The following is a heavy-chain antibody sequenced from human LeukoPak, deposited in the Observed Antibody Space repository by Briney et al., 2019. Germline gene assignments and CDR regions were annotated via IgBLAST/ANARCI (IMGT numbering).Heavy chain of an antibody. V-gene: IGHV3-30-3*01. J-gene: IGHJ4*02. CDR3: ARDYASLIDY. CDR2: ISYDGSNK. D-gene: IGHD3-16*01. CDR1: GFTFSSYA. Sequence: GRSLRLSCAASGFTFSSYAMHWVRQAPGKGLEWVAVISYDGSNKYYADSVKGRFTISRDNSKNTLYLQMNSLRAEDTAVYYCARDYASLIDYWGQGTLVTVSS.